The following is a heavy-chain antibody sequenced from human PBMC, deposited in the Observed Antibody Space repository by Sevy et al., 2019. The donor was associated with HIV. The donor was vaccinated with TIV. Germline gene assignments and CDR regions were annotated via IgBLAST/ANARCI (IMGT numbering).Heavy chain of an antibody. V-gene: IGHV3-7*01. J-gene: IGHJ4*02. CDR1: GFTFTDYF. D-gene: IGHD2-21*01. CDR3: ARELWPGDY. CDR2: IDQDGSQK. Sequence: GGSLRLSCAASGFTFTDYFMGWVRQAPGKGLEWVANIDQDGSQKNYVDSVKGRFTISRDNAKNSVYPQMNRLRVDDTAVYYCARELWPGDYWGQGTLVTVSS.